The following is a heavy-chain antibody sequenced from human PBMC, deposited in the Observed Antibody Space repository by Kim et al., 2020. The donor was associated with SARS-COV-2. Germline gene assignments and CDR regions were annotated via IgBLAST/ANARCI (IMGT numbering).Heavy chain of an antibody. V-gene: IGHV3-48*03. Sequence: GGSLRLSCAASGFTFSSYEMNWVRQAPGKGLEWVSYISSSGSTIYYADSVKGRFTISRDNAKNSLYLQMNSLRAEDTAVYYCARALLKSSSYYYYGMDVWGQGTTVTVSS. CDR1: GFTFSSYE. D-gene: IGHD6-6*01. J-gene: IGHJ6*02. CDR3: ARALLKSSSYYYYGMDV. CDR2: ISSSGSTI.